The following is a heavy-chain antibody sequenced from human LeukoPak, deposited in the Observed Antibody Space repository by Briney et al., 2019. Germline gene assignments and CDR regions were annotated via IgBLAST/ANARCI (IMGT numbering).Heavy chain of an antibody. CDR2: IYYSGST. V-gene: IGHV4-39*07. J-gene: IGHJ4*02. CDR1: GGSISSSSYY. Sequence: SETLSLTCTVSGGSISSSSYYWGWIRQPPGKGLEWIESIYYSGSTYYNPSLKSRVTISVDTSKNQFSLKLSSVTAADTAVYYCARDTMYYYDSSGYPLFGYWGQGTLVTVCS. CDR3: ARDTMYYYDSSGYPLFGY. D-gene: IGHD3-22*01.